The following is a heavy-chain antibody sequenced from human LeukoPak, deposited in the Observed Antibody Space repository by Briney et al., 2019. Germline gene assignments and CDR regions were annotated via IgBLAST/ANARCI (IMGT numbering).Heavy chain of an antibody. CDR2: IYYSGST. CDR1: GGSISSSSYY. J-gene: IGHJ6*03. Sequence: SETLSLTCTVSGGSISSSSYYWGWIRQPPGKGLGWIGSIYYSGSTHYNPSINSRVTIFVDTAKNQFSLNLRSVTAADTAVYYWARSGWTHYYIDVWGKGTTVTVS. D-gene: IGHD2-15*01. V-gene: IGHV4-39*01. CDR3: ARSGWTHYYIDV.